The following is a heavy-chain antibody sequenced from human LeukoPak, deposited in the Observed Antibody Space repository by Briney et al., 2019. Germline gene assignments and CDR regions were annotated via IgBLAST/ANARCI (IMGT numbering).Heavy chain of an antibody. D-gene: IGHD5-24*01. V-gene: IGHV3-23*01. CDR3: AKPPYGRDVYNYFDY. J-gene: IGHJ4*02. Sequence: PRGSLRLSCAGPGFTSRIDAMSSGRRAPREGGGWGSAISGSGGSTYYADSVKGRFTISRDNSKNTLYLQMNSLRVEDTAVYYCAKPPYGRDVYNYFDYWGQGTPVTVSS. CDR1: GFTSRIDA. CDR2: ISGSGGST.